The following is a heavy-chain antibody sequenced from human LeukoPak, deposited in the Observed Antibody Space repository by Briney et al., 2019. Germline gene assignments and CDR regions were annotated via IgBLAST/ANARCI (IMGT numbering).Heavy chain of an antibody. V-gene: IGHV1-24*01. CDR1: GYTLTELS. Sequence: ASVKASCKVSGYTLTELSMHWVRQAPGKGLEWMGGFDPEDGVTIYAQKFQGRVTMTEDTSTDTAYMELSSLRSEDTAVYYCATDRMWYSSSWYYFDYWGQGTLVTVSS. CDR3: ATDRMWYSSSWYYFDY. D-gene: IGHD6-13*01. CDR2: FDPEDGVT. J-gene: IGHJ4*02.